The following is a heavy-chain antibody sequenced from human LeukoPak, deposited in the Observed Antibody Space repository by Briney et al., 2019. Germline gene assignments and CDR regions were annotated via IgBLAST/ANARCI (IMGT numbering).Heavy chain of an antibody. V-gene: IGHV4-59*11. Sequence: PSETLSLTCTVSGGSISSHYWSWIRQPPGKGLEWIGHIYYSGSTNYNPSLKSRVTISVDTSKNQFSLRLSSVTAADTAVYYCASFGSGSYSYFDYWGQGTLVTVSS. J-gene: IGHJ4*02. CDR1: GGSISSHY. D-gene: IGHD1-26*01. CDR3: ASFGSGSYSYFDY. CDR2: IYYSGST.